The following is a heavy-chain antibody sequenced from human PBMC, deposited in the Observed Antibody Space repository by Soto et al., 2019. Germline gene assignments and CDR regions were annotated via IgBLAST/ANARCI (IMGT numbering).Heavy chain of an antibody. J-gene: IGHJ6*02. CDR3: ARYSYGTGYYSYGMDV. D-gene: IGHD5-18*01. Sequence: ASVKVSCKAAGYTFTSYAMHWVRQAPGQRLEWMGWINAGNGNTKYSQKFQGRVTITRDTSASTAYMELSSLRSEDTAVYYCARYSYGTGYYSYGMDVSGQGTTVTVFS. CDR1: GYTFTSYA. V-gene: IGHV1-3*01. CDR2: INAGNGNT.